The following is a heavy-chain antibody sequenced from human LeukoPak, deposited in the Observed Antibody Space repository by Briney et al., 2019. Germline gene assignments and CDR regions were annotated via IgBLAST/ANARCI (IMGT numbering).Heavy chain of an antibody. CDR2: IKQDGSDK. D-gene: IGHD6-19*01. Sequence: GGSLRLSCAASGFTFSSYWMSWVRQAPGKGLEWVAIIKQDGSDKYYVDSVKGRFTISRDNAKNSLYLQMNSLRAEDTAVYYCAKGSSSSGYFDYWGQGTLVTVSS. V-gene: IGHV3-7*03. J-gene: IGHJ4*02. CDR1: GFTFSSYW. CDR3: AKGSSSSGYFDY.